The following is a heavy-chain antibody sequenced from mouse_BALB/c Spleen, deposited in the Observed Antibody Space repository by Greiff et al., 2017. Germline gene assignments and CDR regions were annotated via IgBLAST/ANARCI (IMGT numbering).Heavy chain of an antibody. Sequence: VQLKESGPGLVKPSQSLSLTCTVTGYSITSDYAWNWIRQFPGNKLEWMGYISYSGSTSYNPSLKSRISITRDTSKNQFFLQLNSVTTEDTATYYCARKETGYAMDYWGQGTSVTVSS. CDR2: ISYSGST. D-gene: IGHD4-1*01. CDR1: GYSITSDYA. V-gene: IGHV3-2*02. CDR3: ARKETGYAMDY. J-gene: IGHJ4*01.